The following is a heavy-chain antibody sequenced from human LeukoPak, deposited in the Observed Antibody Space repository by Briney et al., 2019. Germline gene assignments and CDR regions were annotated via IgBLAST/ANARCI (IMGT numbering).Heavy chain of an antibody. D-gene: IGHD2-15*01. CDR3: ARDGGRCSGGSCYYFDY. CDR1: GGSISSRIYY. V-gene: IGHV4-39*07. Sequence: SETLSLTCTVSGGSISSRIYYWGWIRQPPGKGLEWIGSIYYSGSTYYNPSLKSRVTISVDTSKNQFSLKLSSVTAADTAVYYCARDGGRCSGGSCYYFDYWGQGTLVTVSS. CDR2: IYYSGST. J-gene: IGHJ4*02.